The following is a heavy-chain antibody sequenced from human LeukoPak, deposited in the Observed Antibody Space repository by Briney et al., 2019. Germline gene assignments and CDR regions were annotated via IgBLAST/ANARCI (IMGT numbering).Heavy chain of an antibody. CDR1: GGSISSYY. CDR3: ARGMYSSSWYNYYYVGMDV. CDR2: IYYSGST. V-gene: IGHV4-59*01. D-gene: IGHD6-13*01. J-gene: IGHJ6*02. Sequence: PSETLSLTCTVSGGSISSYYWRWIRQPPGKGLEWIGYIYYSGSTNYNPSLKSRVTISVDTSKNQFSLKLSSVTAADTAVYYCARGMYSSSWYNYYYVGMDVWGQGTTVTVSS.